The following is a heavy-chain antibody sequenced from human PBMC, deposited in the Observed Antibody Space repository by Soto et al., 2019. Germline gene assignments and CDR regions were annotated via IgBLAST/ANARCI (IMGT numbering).Heavy chain of an antibody. CDR1: GYSFTSYD. V-gene: IGHV1-8*01. Sequence: QVQLVQSGAEVKKPGASVKVSCKASGYSFTSYDINWVRQATGQGLEWMGWMNPNSGNTGYAQKFQGRVTMTRNTSNNTTYLGVSRPRADDQAVDYWGRGRDSGWYGDFWGQGTLVTVSS. CDR2: MNPNSGNT. D-gene: IGHD6-19*01. J-gene: IGHJ4*02. CDR3: GRGRDSGWYGDF.